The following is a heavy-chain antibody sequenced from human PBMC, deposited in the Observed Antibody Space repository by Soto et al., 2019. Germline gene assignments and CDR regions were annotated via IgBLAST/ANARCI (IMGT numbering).Heavy chain of an antibody. V-gene: IGHV1-18*01. CDR1: GYIFTSYH. CDR3: ARGSSSWYSDYDYGLNV. D-gene: IGHD6-13*01. CDR2: ITAYNGNA. J-gene: IGHJ6*02. Sequence: ASVKVSCKTSGYIFTSYHINCVRQAPGQGLEWMGWITAYNGNANYAQKFQGRVTMTTDTSTSTAYMEVRTLRSDDTAVYYCARGSSSWYSDYDYGLNVWGQGTTVTVSS.